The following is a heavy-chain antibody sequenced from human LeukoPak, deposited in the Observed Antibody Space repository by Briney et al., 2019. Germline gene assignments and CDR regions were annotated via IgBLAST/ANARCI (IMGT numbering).Heavy chain of an antibody. Sequence: GSLSLSCAASGFTFSSYWMHWVRQAPGKGLVWVSRINSDGSSTAYADSVKGRFTISRDNAKNTLYQQMNSLTDEDTAVYYCASPTGSYGSRIDYWGQGTLVTVSS. J-gene: IGHJ4*02. V-gene: IGHV3-74*01. CDR1: GFTFSSYW. D-gene: IGHD1-26*01. CDR2: INSDGSST. CDR3: ASPTGSYGSRIDY.